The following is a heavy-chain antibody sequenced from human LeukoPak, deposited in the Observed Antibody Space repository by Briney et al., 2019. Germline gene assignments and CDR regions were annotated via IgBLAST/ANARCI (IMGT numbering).Heavy chain of an antibody. J-gene: IGHJ4*02. D-gene: IGHD3-22*01. CDR1: GGSISNYF. Sequence: SETLSLTCSVSGGSISNYFWGWIRQPPGKGLECIGFIYYSETTNYNPSFKSRVTISVDTSKNQFSLKLSSVTAADTAVYYCARGGLAMIVPRSDFDYWGQGTLVTVSS. CDR2: IYYSETT. CDR3: ARGGLAMIVPRSDFDY. V-gene: IGHV4-59*12.